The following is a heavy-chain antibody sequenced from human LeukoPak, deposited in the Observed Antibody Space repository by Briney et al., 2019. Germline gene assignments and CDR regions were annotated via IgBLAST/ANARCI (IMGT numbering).Heavy chain of an antibody. Sequence: GGSLRLSCAASGFXFTTYAISWVRQAPGKGPAWVSAITSSGRTYYADSVRGRFTISRDNSKRTLYLQMNSLSAEDTAVYYCAKEVAVAGTFYFDYWGQGTLVTVSS. CDR1: GFXFTTYA. D-gene: IGHD6-19*01. V-gene: IGHV3-23*01. CDR2: ITSSGRT. J-gene: IGHJ4*02. CDR3: AKEVAVAGTFYFDY.